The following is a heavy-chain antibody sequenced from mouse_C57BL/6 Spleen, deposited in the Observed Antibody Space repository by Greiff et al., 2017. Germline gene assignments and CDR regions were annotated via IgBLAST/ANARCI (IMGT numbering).Heavy chain of an antibody. Sequence: QVQLQQPGAELVKPGASVKMSCKASGYTFTSYWITWVKQRPGQGLEWIGDIYPGSGSTNYNEKFKSKATLTVDTSSSTAYMQLSSLTSEDSAVYYCARDMGYDYDGVAWFAYWGQGTLVTVSA. D-gene: IGHD2-4*01. J-gene: IGHJ3*01. V-gene: IGHV1-55*01. CDR2: IYPGSGST. CDR1: GYTFTSYW. CDR3: ARDMGYDYDGVAWFAY.